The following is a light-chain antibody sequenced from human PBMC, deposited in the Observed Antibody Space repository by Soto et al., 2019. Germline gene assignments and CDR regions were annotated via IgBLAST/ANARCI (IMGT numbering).Light chain of an antibody. V-gene: IGKV3-15*01. CDR3: QQYNNWPLLT. CDR2: GAS. J-gene: IGKJ4*01. Sequence: EIVMTQSPATLSVSPGERATLSCRASQSVSSNLAWYQQNPGQPPRLLIYGASTRATGIPARFSGSGSGTEFTLTISSLQSEDFAVYYCQQYNNWPLLTFGGWNKVEIK. CDR1: QSVSSN.